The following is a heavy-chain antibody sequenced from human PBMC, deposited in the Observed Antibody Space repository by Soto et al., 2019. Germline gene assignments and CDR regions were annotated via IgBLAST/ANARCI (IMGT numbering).Heavy chain of an antibody. CDR2: IDSSGEK. Sequence: QVTLKESGPVLVKPTETLTLRCTVSGLSITDSEMGVSWIRQPPGQPLEWLAHIDSSGEKSYRTFLKSRLAIYKDTSKSQIALTMTNMAPADKETYYCARRHLAVAVMPCFDSWGQGSPVTVSS. CDR1: GLSITDSEMG. D-gene: IGHD2-2*01. CDR3: ARRHLAVAVMPCFDS. J-gene: IGHJ5*01. V-gene: IGHV2-26*01.